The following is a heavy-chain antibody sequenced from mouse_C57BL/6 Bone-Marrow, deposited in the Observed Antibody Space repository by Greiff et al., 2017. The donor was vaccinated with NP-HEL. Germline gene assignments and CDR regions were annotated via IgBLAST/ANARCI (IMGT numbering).Heavy chain of an antibody. CDR2: IHPNSGST. J-gene: IGHJ2*01. CDR1: GYTFTSYW. CDR3: ARRGYGSSIDY. V-gene: IGHV1-64*01. Sequence: QVQLQQPGAELVKPGASVKLSCKASGYTFTSYWMHWVKQRPGQGLEWIGMIHPNSGSTNYNEKFKSKATLTVDKSSSTAYMQLSSLTSEDSAVYYCARRGYGSSIDYWGQGTTLTVSS. D-gene: IGHD1-1*01.